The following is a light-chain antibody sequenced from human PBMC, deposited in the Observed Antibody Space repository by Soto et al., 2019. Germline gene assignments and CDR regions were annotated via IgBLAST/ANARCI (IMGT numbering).Light chain of an antibody. Sequence: EIVMTHSPATLSVSPCERATLSFSASQSVNSNLAWYQQKPGQAPRLLIYGASTRATGIPARFSGSGSGTEFTLAISSLQSEDFAVYYCQQYNNWPPWTFGQGTKVDI. CDR3: QQYNNWPPWT. J-gene: IGKJ1*01. CDR2: GAS. CDR1: QSVNSN. V-gene: IGKV3-15*01.